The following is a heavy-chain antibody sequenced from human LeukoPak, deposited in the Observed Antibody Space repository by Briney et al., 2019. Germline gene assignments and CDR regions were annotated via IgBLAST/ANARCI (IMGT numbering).Heavy chain of an antibody. CDR2: IYYSGST. J-gene: IGHJ4*02. CDR3: ARGRPKYYYGSGSYYNQGNRYYFDY. D-gene: IGHD3-10*01. Sequence: SETLSLTCTVSGGSISSSSYYWGWIRQPPGKGLEWIGSIYYSGSTYYNPSLKSRVTISVDTSKNQFSLKLSSVTAADTAVYYCARGRPKYYYGSGSYYNQGNRYYFDYWGQGTLVTVSS. CDR1: GGSISSSSYY. V-gene: IGHV4-39*07.